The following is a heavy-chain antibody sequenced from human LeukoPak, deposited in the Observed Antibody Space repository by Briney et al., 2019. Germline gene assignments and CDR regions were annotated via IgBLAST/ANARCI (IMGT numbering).Heavy chain of an antibody. Sequence: SVKVSCKASGGTFSSYAISWVRQAPGQGLEWMGGIIPIFGTANYARKFQGRVAITADESTSTAYMELSSLRSEDTAVYYCARDSGYYGSGSYFYYFDYWGQGTLVTVSS. V-gene: IGHV1-69*13. D-gene: IGHD3-10*01. CDR3: ARDSGYYGSGSYFYYFDY. CDR2: IIPIFGTA. J-gene: IGHJ4*02. CDR1: GGTFSSYA.